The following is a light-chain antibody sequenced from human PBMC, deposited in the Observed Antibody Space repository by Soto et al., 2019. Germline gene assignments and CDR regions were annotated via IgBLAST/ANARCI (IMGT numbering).Light chain of an antibody. J-gene: IGKJ4*01. V-gene: IGKV3-11*01. Sequence: EMVLTQSPATLSLSPGERATLSCRASQGISRYLAWYQQKPGQAPRLLIYDASNRATGIPARFSGNGSRTDFTLTITSLEPEYFAVYYCQQRSYWRFGGGTRIQIK. CDR3: QQRSYWR. CDR2: DAS. CDR1: QGISRY.